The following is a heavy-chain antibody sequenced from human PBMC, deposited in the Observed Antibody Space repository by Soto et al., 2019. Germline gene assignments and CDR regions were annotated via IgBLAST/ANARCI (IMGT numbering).Heavy chain of an antibody. Sequence: SETLSLTCAVYGGSFSGYYWSWIRQPPGKGLEWIGEINHSGSTNYNPSLKSRVTISVDTSKNQFSLKLSSVTAADTAVYYFARVGSYYYDSSGYLLFDYWGQGTLVTVSS. J-gene: IGHJ4*02. CDR3: ARVGSYYYDSSGYLLFDY. V-gene: IGHV4-34*01. CDR1: GGSFSGYY. CDR2: INHSGST. D-gene: IGHD3-22*01.